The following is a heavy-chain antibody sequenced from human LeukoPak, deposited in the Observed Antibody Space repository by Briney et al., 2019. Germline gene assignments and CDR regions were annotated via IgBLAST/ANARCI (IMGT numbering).Heavy chain of an antibody. CDR2: ISSSSSYI. Sequence: GGSVRLSCAASGFTFSSYSMNWVRQAPGKGLEWVSSISSSSSYIYYADSVKGRFTISRDNSKNSLYLEMSSLRAEDTAVYYCARDDRRDGYNYLYYFDYWGQGTLVTVSS. J-gene: IGHJ4*02. CDR3: ARDDRRDGYNYLYYFDY. V-gene: IGHV3-21*01. D-gene: IGHD5-24*01. CDR1: GFTFSSYS.